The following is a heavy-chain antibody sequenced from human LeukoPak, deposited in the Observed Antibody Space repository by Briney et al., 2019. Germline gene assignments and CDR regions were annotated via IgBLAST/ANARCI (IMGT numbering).Heavy chain of an antibody. D-gene: IGHD3-10*01. V-gene: IGHV5-51*01. CDR1: GYTFTHQW. Sequence: GESLKISCKASGYTFTHQWIGWVRQKSGSGLEWMGIIYPRDSDTRYSPSFQGHVSISAETSINTAYLEWSRLEASDTAIYYCARHSDVIGAIWGQGTLVTVSS. J-gene: IGHJ4*02. CDR2: IYPRDSDT. CDR3: ARHSDVIGAI.